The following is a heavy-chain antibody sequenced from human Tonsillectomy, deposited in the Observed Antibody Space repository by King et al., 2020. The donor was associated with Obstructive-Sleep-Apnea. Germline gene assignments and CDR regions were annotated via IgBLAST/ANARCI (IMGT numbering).Heavy chain of an antibody. CDR3: AGIYTYGSAYHGLDV. J-gene: IGHJ6*02. Sequence: QLQESGPGLVKPSETLSLTCTVSCGSISSYYWSWIRQPPGKGLECIGDIYYSRTTNYNPSLKMRVPISVDTSKNPFSLKLSSCTAADTAVYYGAGIYTYGSAYHGLDVWGQGTTVTVSS. V-gene: IGHV4-59*01. CDR2: IYYSRTT. D-gene: IGHD5-18*01. CDR1: CGSISSYY.